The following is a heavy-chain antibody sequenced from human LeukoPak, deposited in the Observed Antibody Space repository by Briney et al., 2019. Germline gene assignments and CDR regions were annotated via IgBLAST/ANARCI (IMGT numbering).Heavy chain of an antibody. V-gene: IGHV3-30*02. J-gene: IGHJ4*02. CDR1: GFTFSSYG. D-gene: IGHD6-13*01. CDR3: AKNFLKAAAGNPTIDY. Sequence: GGSLRLSCAASGFTFSSYGMHWVRQAPGKGLEWVAFIRYDGSIQYYADSVKGRFTISRDNSKNTLYLQMNSLRAEDTAVYYCAKNFLKAAAGNPTIDYWGQGTLVTVSS. CDR2: IRYDGSIQ.